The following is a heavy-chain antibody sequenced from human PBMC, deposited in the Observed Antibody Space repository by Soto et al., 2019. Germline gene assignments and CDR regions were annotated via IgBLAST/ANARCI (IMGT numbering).Heavy chain of an antibody. D-gene: IGHD2-2*01. Sequence: SGGSLRLSCVAAGFTFSNHWMSWVRQAPGKGLEWVANMKQDGSEIYYVDSVKGRFTVSRDNVKNTLSLQMNSLRPEDTAVYYCAKDSGYQLPDNYFYYGLDVWGQGTTVTVSS. CDR2: MKQDGSEI. V-gene: IGHV3-7*01. CDR1: GFTFSNHW. J-gene: IGHJ6*02. CDR3: AKDSGYQLPDNYFYYGLDV.